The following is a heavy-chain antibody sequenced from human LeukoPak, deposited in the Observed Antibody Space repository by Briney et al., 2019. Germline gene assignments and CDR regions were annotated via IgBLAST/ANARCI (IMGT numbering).Heavy chain of an antibody. D-gene: IGHD4-11*01. V-gene: IGHV3-53*01. Sequence: PGGSLRLSCTASGFTVSNTYMSWVRQAPGKGLEWVSAIYSAGSTYYVDSVKGRFTISRDNSKNTLYLQMDSLRVKDTAVYYCARLHRRQFTPFDYWGQGTLITVSS. J-gene: IGHJ4*02. CDR3: ARLHRRQFTPFDY. CDR1: GFTVSNTY. CDR2: IYSAGST.